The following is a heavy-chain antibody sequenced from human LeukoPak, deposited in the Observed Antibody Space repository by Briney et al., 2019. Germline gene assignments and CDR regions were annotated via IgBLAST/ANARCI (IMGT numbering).Heavy chain of an antibody. V-gene: IGHV4-39*07. CDR1: GFTFSSYG. J-gene: IGHJ6*03. D-gene: IGHD6-13*01. CDR3: ARDPSSSWGYYYYYYMDV. Sequence: GSLRLSCAASGFTFSSYGMSWVRQPPGKGLEWIGSIYYSGSTYYNPSLKSRVTISVDTSKNQFSLKLSSVTAADTAVYYCARDPSSSWGYYYYYYMDVWGKGTTVTVSS. CDR2: IYYSGST.